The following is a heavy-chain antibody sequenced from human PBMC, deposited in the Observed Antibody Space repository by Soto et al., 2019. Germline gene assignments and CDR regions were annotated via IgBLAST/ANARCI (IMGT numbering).Heavy chain of an antibody. CDR2: IYYSGST. CDR1: GGSISSGDYY. CDR3: ARYVVLWFGELLTYYFDY. V-gene: IGHV4-30-4*01. D-gene: IGHD3-10*01. J-gene: IGHJ4*02. Sequence: QVQLQESGPGLVKPSQTLSLTCTVSGGSISSGDYYWSWIRQPPGKGLEWIGYIYYSGSTYYNPSLKSRVTISVDTFKNQFSLKLSSVTAADTAVYYCARYVVLWFGELLTYYFDYWGQGTLVTVSS.